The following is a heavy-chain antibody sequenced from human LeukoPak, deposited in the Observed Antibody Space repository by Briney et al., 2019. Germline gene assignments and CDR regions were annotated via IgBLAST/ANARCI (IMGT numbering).Heavy chain of an antibody. J-gene: IGHJ4*02. D-gene: IGHD4-11*01. CDR1: GFTFSSYA. V-gene: IGHV3-23*01. CDR3: ARAPGTIYSNYASPDY. Sequence: GGSLRLSCAASGFTFSSYAMSWVRQAPGKGLEWVSGISGNEGNTYYADSVKGRFTISRDNSKSTLYLQMSSLRAEDTAVYYCARAPGTIYSNYASPDYWGQGTLVTVSS. CDR2: ISGNEGNT.